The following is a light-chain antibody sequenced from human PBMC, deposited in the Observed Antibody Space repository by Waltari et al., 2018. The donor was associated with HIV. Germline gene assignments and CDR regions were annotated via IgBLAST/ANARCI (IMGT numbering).Light chain of an antibody. CDR2: WAS. J-gene: IGKJ2*01. Sequence: DIVMTQSPDSLPVSLGERATISCKSSQSLFYSTNNKNYLAWYQQKPGLPPKLLIYWASTREFGVPDRLSGSGSGTDFALTISNLQPEDVAVYYCQQYHSVPYTFGQGTRLEI. V-gene: IGKV4-1*01. CDR1: QSLFYSTNNKNY. CDR3: QQYHSVPYT.